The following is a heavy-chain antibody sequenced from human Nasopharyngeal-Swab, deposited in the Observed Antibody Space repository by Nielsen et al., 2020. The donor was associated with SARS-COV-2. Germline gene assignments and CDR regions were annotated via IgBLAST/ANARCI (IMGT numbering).Heavy chain of an antibody. J-gene: IGHJ4*02. V-gene: IGHV3-21*04. Sequence: GESLKISCAASGFTFSSYSMNWVRQAPGKGLEWVSSISSSSSCIYYADSVKGRFTISRDNAKNSLYLQMNSLRAEDTAVYYCAGGDGFPEGNYWGQGTLVTVSS. CDR2: ISSSSSCI. CDR3: AGGDGFPEGNY. CDR1: GFTFSSYS. D-gene: IGHD5-24*01.